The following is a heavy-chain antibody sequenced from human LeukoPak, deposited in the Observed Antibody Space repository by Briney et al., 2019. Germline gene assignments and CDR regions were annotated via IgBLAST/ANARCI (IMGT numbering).Heavy chain of an antibody. CDR1: GFTFDDYA. Sequence: GGSLRLSCAASGFTFDDYAMHWVRQAPGKGLEWVAFIRYDGSNKYYADSVKGRFTISRDNAKNSLYLQMNSLRAEDTAVYYCARDYGSSPYYYYYYYMDVWGKGTTVTVSS. CDR3: ARDYGSSPYYYYYYYMDV. D-gene: IGHD4-17*01. J-gene: IGHJ6*03. V-gene: IGHV3-30*02. CDR2: IRYDGSNK.